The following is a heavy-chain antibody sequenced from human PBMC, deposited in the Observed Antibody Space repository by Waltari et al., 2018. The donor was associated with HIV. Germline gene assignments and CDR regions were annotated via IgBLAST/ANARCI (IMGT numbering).Heavy chain of an antibody. CDR1: GYTFNNYY. CDR3: ARELPHTGQFDY. CDR2: FYPRNAAT. J-gene: IGHJ4*02. Sequence: QVQVVQSGAEVKKPGASVKVSCKTSGYTFNNYYIHWVRQAPGQGREYMAVFYPRNAATAREQKFQGRLTVTWDTSTSTIVMELRNLRSEDTAVYYCARELPHTGQFDYWGQGTLVTVSS. D-gene: IGHD2-21*01. V-gene: IGHV1-46*02.